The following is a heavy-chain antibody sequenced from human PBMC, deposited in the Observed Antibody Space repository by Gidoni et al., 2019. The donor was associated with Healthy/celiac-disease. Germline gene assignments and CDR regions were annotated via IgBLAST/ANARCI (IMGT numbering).Heavy chain of an antibody. V-gene: IGHV1-46*01. J-gene: IGHJ2*01. D-gene: IGHD2-15*01. Sequence: QVQLVQSGAEVKKPGASVMVSCKASGDTFSSYHLHGVRQAPGQGLEWMGIISPRGGSTSYAQKFQGRVTMTRDTSTSTVYMELSSLRSEDTAVYYCARDPAGATSVARPDWYFDLWGRGTLVTVSS. CDR2: ISPRGGST. CDR1: GDTFSSYH. CDR3: ARDPAGATSVARPDWYFDL.